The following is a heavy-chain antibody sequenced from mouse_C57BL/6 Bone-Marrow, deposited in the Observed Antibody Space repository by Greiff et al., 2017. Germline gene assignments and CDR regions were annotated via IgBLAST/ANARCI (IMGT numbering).Heavy chain of an antibody. Sequence: EVKVEESGGGLVQPKGSLKLSCAASGFTFNTYAMHWVRQAPGKGLEWVARIRSKSSNYATYYADSVKDRFTISRDDSQSMLYLQMNNLKTEDTAMYYCVRDPFYYYGSKDWYFDVWGTGTTVTVSS. CDR2: IRSKSSNYAT. J-gene: IGHJ1*03. CDR3: VRDPFYYYGSKDWYFDV. CDR1: GFTFNTYA. V-gene: IGHV10-3*01. D-gene: IGHD1-1*01.